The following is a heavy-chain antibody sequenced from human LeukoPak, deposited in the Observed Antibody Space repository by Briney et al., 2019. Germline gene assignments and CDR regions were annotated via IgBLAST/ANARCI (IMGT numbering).Heavy chain of an antibody. CDR3: ARASTTVPNLLEN. CDR1: GFTFTTFW. J-gene: IGHJ4*02. D-gene: IGHD4-17*01. V-gene: IGHV3-74*01. CDR2: IKGDGSST. Sequence: PGGSLRLSCSASGFTFTTFWMHWVRQAPGKGLVWVARIKGDGSSTIYADSVKGRFTISRDNSKNTLYLQTSSLRVEDTAVYYCARASTTVPNLLENWGRGTLVTVSS.